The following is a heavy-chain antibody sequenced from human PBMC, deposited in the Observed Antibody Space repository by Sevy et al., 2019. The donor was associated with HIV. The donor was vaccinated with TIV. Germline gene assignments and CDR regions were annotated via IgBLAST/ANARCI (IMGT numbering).Heavy chain of an antibody. CDR1: EFTFNNAW. V-gene: IGHV3-15*01. CDR3: ATETYCSSTTCPGSLDY. CDR2: IKTKTDGGTT. D-gene: IGHD2-2*01. Sequence: GGSLRLSCAVSEFTFNNAWISWVRQAPGKGLEWVGRIKTKTDGGTTDYAAPVKGRFTISRDDSKNTLYLQMNSLKIEDTAVYYCATETYCSSTTCPGSLDYWGQGTLVTVSS. J-gene: IGHJ4*02.